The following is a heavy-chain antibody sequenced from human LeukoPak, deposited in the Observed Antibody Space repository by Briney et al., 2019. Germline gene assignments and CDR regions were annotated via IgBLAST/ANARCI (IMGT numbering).Heavy chain of an antibody. D-gene: IGHD6-13*01. J-gene: IGHJ4*02. CDR2: INTSGST. CDR3: ARPVSWYEEYYFDY. Sequence: SETLSLTCTVSGGSISSGSYYWSWIRQPAGKGLEWIGRINTSGSTNYNPSLKSRVSISVDMSKNQLSLKLSSVTAADTAVYYCARPVSWYEEYYFDYWGQGTLVTVSS. CDR1: GGSISSGSYY. V-gene: IGHV4-61*02.